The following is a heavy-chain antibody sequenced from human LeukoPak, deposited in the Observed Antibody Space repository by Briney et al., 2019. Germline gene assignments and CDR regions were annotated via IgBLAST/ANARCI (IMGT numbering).Heavy chain of an antibody. CDR3: ANEWASHGIFGVVLPHSDY. CDR2: IGGSGGAM. J-gene: IGHJ4*02. D-gene: IGHD3-3*01. V-gene: IGHV3-23*01. Sequence: PGGSLRLSCAPSGFTFSNYAMTWVRQAPGQGLEWVSTIGGSGGAMFYADSVKGRFTISRDNSKNTLYLQMNSLRAEDTAVYYCANEWASHGIFGVVLPHSDYWGQGTLVTVSS. CDR1: GFTFSNYA.